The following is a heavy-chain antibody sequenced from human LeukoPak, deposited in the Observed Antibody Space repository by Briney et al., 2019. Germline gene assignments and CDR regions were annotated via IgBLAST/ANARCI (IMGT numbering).Heavy chain of an antibody. CDR3: ATRGSSRIAAAHWFDP. D-gene: IGHD6-13*01. Sequence: ASVTVSCKASGYSFTSYAMHWVRQAPGQGLEWMGWINADNGDTKYSQKFQGRVTITRDTSASTAYMELSSLRSEDTAVYYCATRGSSRIAAAHWFDPWGQGTLVTVSS. CDR2: INADNGDT. J-gene: IGHJ5*02. V-gene: IGHV1-3*01. CDR1: GYSFTSYA.